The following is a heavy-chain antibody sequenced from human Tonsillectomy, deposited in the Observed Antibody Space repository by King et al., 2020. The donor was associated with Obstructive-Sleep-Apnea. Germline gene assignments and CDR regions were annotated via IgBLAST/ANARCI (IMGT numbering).Heavy chain of an antibody. CDR1: GHTFTGYY. Sequence: VQLVESGAEVKKPGASVKVSCKASGHTFTGYYIHWVRQAPGQGLEWMGWINPNSGCTNYAQKFQGRVTMTRDTSISTVYMELSRLRSDDTAVYYCARVPVYSGYDWVDYWGQGTLVTVSS. J-gene: IGHJ4*02. CDR2: INPNSGCT. CDR3: ARVPVYSGYDWVDY. D-gene: IGHD5-12*01. V-gene: IGHV1-2*02.